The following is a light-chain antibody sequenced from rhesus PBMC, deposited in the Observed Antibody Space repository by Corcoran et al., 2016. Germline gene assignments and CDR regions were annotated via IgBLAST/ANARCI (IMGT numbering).Light chain of an antibody. V-gene: IGKV1-32*01. CDR3: QQYNDLPFT. Sequence: DIQMTQSPSSLSASVGDRVTISCRASQGLRSYLSWYQQSPGNAPKRLISSANRLESGVLSRFSGGGSRTDFTLNINSLQAEDFATYYCQQYNDLPFTFGPGTKLD. J-gene: IGKJ3*01. CDR1: QGLRSY. CDR2: SAN.